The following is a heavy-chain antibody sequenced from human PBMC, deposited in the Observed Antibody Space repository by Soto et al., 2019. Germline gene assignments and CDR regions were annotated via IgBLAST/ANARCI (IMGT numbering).Heavy chain of an antibody. CDR2: IKSKTDGGTT. Sequence: GGSLRLSCAASGFTFSNSWMNWVRQAPGKGLEWVGRIKSKTDGGTTDYAAPVKGRFTISRDDSKNTLYLQMNSLKTEDTAVYYCTTDGHYYDSSGYYSWYFDYWGQGTLVTVSS. J-gene: IGHJ4*02. CDR3: TTDGHYYDSSGYYSWYFDY. D-gene: IGHD3-22*01. CDR1: GFTFSNSW. V-gene: IGHV3-15*07.